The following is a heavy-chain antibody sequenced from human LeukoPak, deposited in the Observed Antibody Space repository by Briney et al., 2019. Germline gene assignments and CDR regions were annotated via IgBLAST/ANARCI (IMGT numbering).Heavy chain of an antibody. J-gene: IGHJ4*02. D-gene: IGHD3-22*01. CDR1: GFTFSSYG. V-gene: IGHV3-23*01. CDR3: AKGLYSSGYIGFDY. Sequence: PGGSLRLSCAASGFTFSSYGMHWVRQAPGKGLEWVSAISGSGGSTYYADSVKGRFTISRDNSKNTLYLQMNSLRAEDTAVYYCAKGLYSSGYIGFDYWGQGTLVTVSS. CDR2: ISGSGGST.